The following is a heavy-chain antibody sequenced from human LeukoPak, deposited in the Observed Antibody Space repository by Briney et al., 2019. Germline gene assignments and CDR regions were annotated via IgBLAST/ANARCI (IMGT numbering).Heavy chain of an antibody. D-gene: IGHD5-24*01. Sequence: GGSLRLSCAASGFTFSSYWMTWVRQAPGKGLEWVANIKHDGSEKYYVDSVKGRFSISRDNAQTSLYLQMNSLRAEDTAVYYCARASDPWLQLTWGQGTLVTVSS. CDR3: ARASDPWLQLT. J-gene: IGHJ5*02. V-gene: IGHV3-7*05. CDR1: GFTFSSYW. CDR2: IKHDGSEK.